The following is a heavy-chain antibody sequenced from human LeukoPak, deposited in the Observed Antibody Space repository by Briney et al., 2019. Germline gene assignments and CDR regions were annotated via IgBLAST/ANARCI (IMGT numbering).Heavy chain of an antibody. CDR2: INHSGST. Sequence: SETLSLTCTVSGGSISSYYWSWIRQPPGKGLEWIGEINHSGSTNYNPSLKSRVTISVDTSKNQFSLKLSSVTAADTAVYYCGRGRIVGAPRTFDYWGRETLVTVSS. CDR1: GGSISSYY. CDR3: GRGRIVGAPRTFDY. J-gene: IGHJ4*02. V-gene: IGHV4-34*01. D-gene: IGHD1-26*01.